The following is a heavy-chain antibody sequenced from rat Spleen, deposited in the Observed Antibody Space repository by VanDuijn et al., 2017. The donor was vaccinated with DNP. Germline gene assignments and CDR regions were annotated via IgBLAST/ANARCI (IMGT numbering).Heavy chain of an antibody. Sequence: EVQLVESGGGLVQPGRSLKLSCAASGFIFNDYGMAWVRQTPEKGLEWVATISTGGGTTYYRDSVKGRFTVSRDNAKSTLYLQMDSLRSEDTATYYCVRRLFVYGSNAHWYFDYWGQGVMVTVSS. V-gene: IGHV5-7*01. J-gene: IGHJ2*01. CDR1: GFIFNDYG. D-gene: IGHD1-3*01. CDR2: ISTGGGTT. CDR3: VRRLFVYGSNAHWYFDY.